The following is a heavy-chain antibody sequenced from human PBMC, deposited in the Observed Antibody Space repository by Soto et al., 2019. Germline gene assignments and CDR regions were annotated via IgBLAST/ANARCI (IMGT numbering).Heavy chain of an antibody. J-gene: IGHJ4*02. V-gene: IGHV1-2*04. Sequence: GASVTVSCKAFGYTLSGNYRHWVRQATGQGLEWMGWINPNSGGTNYAQKFQGWVTMTRDTSINTAYMELSRLRSDDTAVYYCARAKLGYCSGGTCYDFDYWGQGTLVTVSS. D-gene: IGHD2-15*01. CDR2: INPNSGGT. CDR1: GYTLSGNY. CDR3: ARAKLGYCSGGTCYDFDY.